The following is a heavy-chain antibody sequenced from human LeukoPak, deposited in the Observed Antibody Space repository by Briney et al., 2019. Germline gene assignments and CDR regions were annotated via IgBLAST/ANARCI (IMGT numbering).Heavy chain of an antibody. J-gene: IGHJ4*02. Sequence: ASVKVSCKASGYTFTSYDISWVRQASGQGLEWMGWISAYNGNTNYAQKLQGRVTMTTDTSTSTAYMELRSLRSDDTAVYYCARERNSYYQFDYWGQGTLVTVSS. CDR3: ARERNSYYQFDY. CDR2: ISAYNGNT. CDR1: GYTFTSYD. V-gene: IGHV1-18*01. D-gene: IGHD3-10*01.